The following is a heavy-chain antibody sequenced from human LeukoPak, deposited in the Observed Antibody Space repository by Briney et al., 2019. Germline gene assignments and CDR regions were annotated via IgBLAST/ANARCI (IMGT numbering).Heavy chain of an antibody. V-gene: IGHV3-21*04. CDR1: GFTFSSYS. CDR3: AKSPYCSSTSCYLSPFDI. D-gene: IGHD2-2*01. CDR2: ISSSSSHI. Sequence: GGSLRLSCAASGFTFSSYSMNWVRQAPGKGLEWVSSISSSSSHIYYADSVKGRFTISRDNAKNSLYLQMNSLRAEDTAVYYCAKSPYCSSTSCYLSPFDIWGQGTMVTVSS. J-gene: IGHJ3*02.